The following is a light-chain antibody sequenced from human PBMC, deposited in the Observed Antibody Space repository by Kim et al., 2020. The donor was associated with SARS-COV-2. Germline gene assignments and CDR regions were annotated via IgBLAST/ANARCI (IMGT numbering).Light chain of an antibody. CDR3: QQYGSSPCT. J-gene: IGKJ2*02. V-gene: IGKV3-20*01. CDR2: DAF. CDR1: QSVASNY. Sequence: EIVLTQSPGTLSLSPGERATLSCRASQSVASNYLAWYQQKPGQAPRLLIYDAFTRATGISDRFSGSGSGTDFTLTISRLEPEDFAVYYCQQYGSSPCTFGQGTKVDIK.